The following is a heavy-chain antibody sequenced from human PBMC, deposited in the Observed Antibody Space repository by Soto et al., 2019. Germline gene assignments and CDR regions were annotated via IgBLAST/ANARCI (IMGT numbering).Heavy chain of an antibody. CDR2: ISYDGSNK. Sequence: PGGPLRLSCAASVFTFSSYGMHWVRQAPGKGLEWVTVISYDGSNKYYADSVKGRFTISRDNSKNTLYLQMNSLRAEDTAVYYCAKVGRKSYYDFWSAYYFDYWGQGTLVTVSS. D-gene: IGHD3-3*01. CDR1: VFTFSSYG. J-gene: IGHJ4*02. V-gene: IGHV3-30*18. CDR3: AKVGRKSYYDFWSAYYFDY.